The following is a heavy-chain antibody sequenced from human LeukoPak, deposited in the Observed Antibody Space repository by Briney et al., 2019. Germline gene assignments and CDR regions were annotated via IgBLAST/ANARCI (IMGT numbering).Heavy chain of an antibody. CDR2: IYYSGTT. CDR3: ARCDYYGSGSYYEYYFDY. Sequence: NPSETLSLTCTVSGGSFRSDTYYWAWIRQPPGRGLEWIGTIYYSGTTYYSPALESRVTLSLDTSKNQFSLKLSSVTAADTAVCYCARCDYYGSGSYYEYYFDYWGQGTLVTVSS. CDR1: GGSFRSDTYY. D-gene: IGHD3-10*01. J-gene: IGHJ4*02. V-gene: IGHV4-39*01.